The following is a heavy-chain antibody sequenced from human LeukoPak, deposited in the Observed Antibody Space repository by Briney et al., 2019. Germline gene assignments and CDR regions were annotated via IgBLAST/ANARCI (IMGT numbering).Heavy chain of an antibody. Sequence: ASVKVSCKASGYTFTSYGISWVRQAPGQGLEWMGWISAYNGNTNYAQRFQGRVTMATDTSTNTAYMELRSLRSDDTAVYYCSTGTITMIRGTVYYYYGLDVWGQGTTVTVSS. D-gene: IGHD3-10*01. CDR1: GYTFTSYG. V-gene: IGHV1-18*01. CDR3: STGTITMIRGTVYYYYGLDV. J-gene: IGHJ6*02. CDR2: ISAYNGNT.